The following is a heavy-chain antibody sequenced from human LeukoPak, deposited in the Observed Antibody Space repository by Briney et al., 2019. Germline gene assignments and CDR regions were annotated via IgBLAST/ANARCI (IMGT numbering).Heavy chain of an antibody. CDR3: ARYCNGDTCDGALDL. V-gene: IGHV3-74*01. D-gene: IGHD2-15*01. Sequence: GGSLRLSCAASGFTFNNYWIHWVRQVPGKDLVWVSRIDGDASRTNYADSVKGRFTISRDNVKNTVYLQMSSLTVEDTAVYYCARYCNGDTCDGALDLWGQGTLVTVSS. CDR1: GFTFNNYW. J-gene: IGHJ3*01. CDR2: IDGDASRT.